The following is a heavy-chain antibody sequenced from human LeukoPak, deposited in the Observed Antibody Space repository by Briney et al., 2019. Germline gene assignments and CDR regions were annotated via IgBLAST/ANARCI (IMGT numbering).Heavy chain of an antibody. CDR2: IYHSGST. CDR3: ARMAFTMVRGYDAFDI. V-gene: IGHV4-30-2*01. D-gene: IGHD3-10*01. Sequence: PSQTLSLTCTVSGGSISSGGYYWSWIRQPPGKGLEWIGYIYHSGSTYYNPSLKSRVTISVDRSKNQFSLKLSSVTAADTAVYYCARMAFTMVRGYDAFDIWGQGTMVTVSS. J-gene: IGHJ3*02. CDR1: GGSISSGGYY.